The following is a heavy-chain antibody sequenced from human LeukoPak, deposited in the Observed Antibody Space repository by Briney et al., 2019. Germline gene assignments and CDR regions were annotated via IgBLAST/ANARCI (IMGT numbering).Heavy chain of an antibody. Sequence: SETLSLTCTVSGGSISSGSYYWSWIRQPAGKGLEWIGYIYYSGSTNYNPSLKSRVTISVDTSKNQFSLKLSSVTAADTAVYYCARSPRVFGRGGEKGAFDVWGQGTMVTVSS. CDR3: ARSPRVFGRGGEKGAFDV. CDR1: GGSISSGSYY. D-gene: IGHD2-21*01. CDR2: IYYSGST. V-gene: IGHV4-61*10. J-gene: IGHJ3*01.